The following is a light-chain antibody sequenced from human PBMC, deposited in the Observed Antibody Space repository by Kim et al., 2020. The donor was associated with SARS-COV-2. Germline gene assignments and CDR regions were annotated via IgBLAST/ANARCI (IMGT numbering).Light chain of an antibody. J-gene: IGLJ2*01. CDR2: DNN. Sequence: QSVLTQPPSVSAAPGQKVTISCSGSNSNIGNNYVSWYQQLPGTAPKLLIYDNNKRPSGIPDRFSGSKSGTSATLGITGLQTGDEADYYCATWDSSLSAMLFGGGTQLTVL. CDR1: NSNIGNNY. V-gene: IGLV1-51*01. CDR3: ATWDSSLSAML.